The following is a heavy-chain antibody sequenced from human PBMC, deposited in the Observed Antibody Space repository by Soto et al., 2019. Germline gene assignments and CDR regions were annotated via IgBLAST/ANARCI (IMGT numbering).Heavy chain of an antibody. CDR2: MNPNSGNT. Sequence: ASVKVSCKASGYTFTSYDINWVRQATGQGLEYLGWMNPNSGNTAYVQKFQGRVTMTWDTSITTAYMELNRLRSEDTAVYYCVRDSPIGSTFSGYDGIDYWGQGTLVTVSS. CDR3: VRDSPIGSTFSGYDGIDY. V-gene: IGHV1-8*01. J-gene: IGHJ4*02. CDR1: GYTFTSYD. D-gene: IGHD5-12*01.